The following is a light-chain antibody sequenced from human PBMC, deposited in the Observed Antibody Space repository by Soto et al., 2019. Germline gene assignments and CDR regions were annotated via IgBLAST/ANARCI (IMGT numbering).Light chain of an antibody. Sequence: DIVMTQCPDSLAVSLGERATINCKSSQSVLYSSNNKNYLAWYKQKPGQPPKXXSYWASTRESGVPDRFSGSGSGTDFTLTISSLQAEDVEVYYCQQYYSTPWTFGQGTKVDIK. CDR2: WAS. CDR1: QSVLYSSNNKNY. CDR3: QQYYSTPWT. J-gene: IGKJ1*01. V-gene: IGKV4-1*01.